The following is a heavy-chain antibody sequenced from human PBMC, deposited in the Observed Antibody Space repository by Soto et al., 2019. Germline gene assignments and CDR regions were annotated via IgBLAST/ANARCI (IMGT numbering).Heavy chain of an antibody. D-gene: IGHD6-19*01. CDR1: GFTFSSYS. Sequence: GGSLRLSCAASGFTFSSYSMNWVRQAPGKGLEWVSYISSSSSTIYYADSVKGRFTISRDNAKNSLYLQMNSLRAEDTAVYYCARDEDSGSIDYWGQGTLVTVSP. J-gene: IGHJ4*02. V-gene: IGHV3-48*01. CDR3: ARDEDSGSIDY. CDR2: ISSSSSTI.